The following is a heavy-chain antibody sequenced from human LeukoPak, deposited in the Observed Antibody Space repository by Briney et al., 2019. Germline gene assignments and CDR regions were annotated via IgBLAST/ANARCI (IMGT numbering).Heavy chain of an antibody. CDR3: ARDKSIGWERYPPDY. CDR2: INPNSGGT. D-gene: IGHD1-1*01. Sequence: ASVNVSCTASGYTFTGYYMHWVRQAPGQGLEWMGWINPNSGGTNYAQKFQGRVTMTRDTSINTVYMELSRLRSDDTAVYYCARDKSIGWERYPPDYWGQGTLVTVSS. V-gene: IGHV1-2*02. CDR1: GYTFTGYY. J-gene: IGHJ4*01.